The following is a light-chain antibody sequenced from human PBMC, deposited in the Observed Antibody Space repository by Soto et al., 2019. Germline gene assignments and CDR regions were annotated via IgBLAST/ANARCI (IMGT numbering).Light chain of an antibody. V-gene: IGLV2-23*01. J-gene: IGLJ3*02. CDR2: EGS. CDR3: CSYAGSSTPNWV. CDR1: SSDVGSYNL. Sequence: QSALTQPASVSGSPGQSITISCTGTSSDVGSYNLVSWCQQHPGKAPKLMIYEGSKRPSGVSNRFSGSKSGNTASLTISGLQAEDEADYYCCSYAGSSTPNWVFGGGTKVTVL.